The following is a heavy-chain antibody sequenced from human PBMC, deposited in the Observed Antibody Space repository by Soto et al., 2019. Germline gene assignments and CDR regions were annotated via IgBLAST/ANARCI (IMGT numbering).Heavy chain of an antibody. CDR2: ISSSSSTI. J-gene: IGHJ4*02. Sequence: EVQLVESGGGLVQPGGSLRLSCAASGFTFSSYSMNWVRQAPGKGLEWVSYISSSSSTIYYADSVKGRFTISRDNAKNSLYLQMNSVRAEDTAVYYCARGGKGIAVAGSEDYWGQGTLVTVSS. D-gene: IGHD6-19*01. CDR3: ARGGKGIAVAGSEDY. V-gene: IGHV3-48*01. CDR1: GFTFSSYS.